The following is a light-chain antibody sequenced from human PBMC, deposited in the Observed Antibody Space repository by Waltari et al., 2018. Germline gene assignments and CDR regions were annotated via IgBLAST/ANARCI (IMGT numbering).Light chain of an antibody. CDR1: SGGYKL. CDR3: CSYSGSNTWI. V-gene: IGLV2-23*01. CDR2: EGK. J-gene: IGLJ2*01. Sequence: QPALTQPASVSGSPGQSITVSCTGTSGGYKLVSWYQHPPDKGPKLIIYEGKTRPSGVSNRFSGSQSGNTASLTISGLQPEDEAHYYYCSYSGSNTWIFGGGTQLTVL.